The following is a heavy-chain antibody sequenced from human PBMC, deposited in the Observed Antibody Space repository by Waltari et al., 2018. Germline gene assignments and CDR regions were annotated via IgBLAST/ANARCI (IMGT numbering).Heavy chain of an antibody. CDR2: IYYSGST. J-gene: IGHJ6*02. CDR1: GGSISSYY. V-gene: IGHV4-59*01. CDR3: ARVTVVRGWGPTRDYYYGMDV. D-gene: IGHD2-21*01. Sequence: QVQLQESGPGLVKPSETLSLTCTVSGGSISSYYWSWIRQPPGKGLEWIGYIYYSGSTNYTPALKRRVTISVDTSKNQFSLKLSSVTAADTAVYYCARVTVVRGWGPTRDYYYGMDVWGQGTTVTVSS.